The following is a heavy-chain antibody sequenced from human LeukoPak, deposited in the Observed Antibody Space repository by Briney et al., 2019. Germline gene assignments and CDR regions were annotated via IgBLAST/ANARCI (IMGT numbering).Heavy chain of an antibody. D-gene: IGHD6-6*01. CDR3: ARDLESIAARGTTLDY. J-gene: IGHJ4*02. V-gene: IGHV3-21*01. Sequence: GGSLRLSCAASGFTFSSYSMNWVRQAPGKGLEWVSSISSSSSYIYYADSVKGRFTISRDNAKNSLYLQMNSLRAEDTAVYYCARDLESIAARGTTLDYWGQGTLVTVSS. CDR1: GFTFSSYS. CDR2: ISSSSSYI.